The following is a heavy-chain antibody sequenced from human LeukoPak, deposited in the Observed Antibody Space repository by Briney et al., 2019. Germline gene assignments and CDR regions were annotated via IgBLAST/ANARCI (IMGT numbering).Heavy chain of an antibody. Sequence: GGSLRLSCAASGFTVSSNYMSWVRQAPGQGLEWVSVIYICGRTVYAVHVKGRFSICRDSSKNPLYLQMNSLRAEDKAVYYCGRVEFAFGLFDYWGQGTLVTVSS. V-gene: IGHV3-53*01. CDR3: GRVEFAFGLFDY. J-gene: IGHJ4*02. CDR1: GFTVSSNY. D-gene: IGHD3/OR15-3a*01. CDR2: IYICGRT.